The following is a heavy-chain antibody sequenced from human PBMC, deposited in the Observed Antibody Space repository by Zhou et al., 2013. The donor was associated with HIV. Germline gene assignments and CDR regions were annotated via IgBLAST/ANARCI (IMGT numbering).Heavy chain of an antibody. CDR1: GYTFTSYY. CDR2: INPSGGST. V-gene: IGHV1-46*03. J-gene: IGHJ5*02. D-gene: IGHD3-3*01. CDR3: ARDEGITIFGVGTQGFDP. Sequence: QVQLVQSGAEVKKPGASVKVSCKASGYTFTSYYMHWVRQAPGQGLEWMGIINPSGGSTSYAQKFQGRVTMTRDTSTSTVYMELSSLRSEDTAVYYCARDEGITIFGVGTQGFDPWGQGTLVTVSS.